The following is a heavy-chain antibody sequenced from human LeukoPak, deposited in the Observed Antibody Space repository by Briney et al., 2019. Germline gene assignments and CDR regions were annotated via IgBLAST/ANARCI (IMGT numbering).Heavy chain of an antibody. J-gene: IGHJ5*02. Sequence: GRSLRLSCAASGFTFEDYAMHWVRQAPGKGLEWVSGINWNSASTGYADSVKGRFTISRDNVMNSLYLQMNSLRPEDTALYYCVKDRRNPYRPEGPFDPWGQGTLVTVSS. V-gene: IGHV3-9*01. CDR2: INWNSAST. D-gene: IGHD1-14*01. CDR3: VKDRRNPYRPEGPFDP. CDR1: GFTFEDYA.